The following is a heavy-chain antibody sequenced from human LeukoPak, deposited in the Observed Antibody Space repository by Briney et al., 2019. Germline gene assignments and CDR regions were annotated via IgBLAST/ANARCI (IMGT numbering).Heavy chain of an antibody. V-gene: IGHV3-30*02. Sequence: GGSLRLSCAASGFTFSSYGMHWVRQAPGRGLEWVAYLRYDGNNKYYGDSVKGRFTISRDNSKNTLYLQMNSLRAEDTAIYFCAKGYCATAVCHFDYWGQGTLVTVSS. D-gene: IGHD2-8*01. J-gene: IGHJ4*02. CDR2: LRYDGNNK. CDR3: AKGYCATAVCHFDY. CDR1: GFTFSSYG.